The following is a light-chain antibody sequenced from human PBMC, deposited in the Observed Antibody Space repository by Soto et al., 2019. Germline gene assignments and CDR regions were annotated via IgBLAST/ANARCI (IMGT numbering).Light chain of an antibody. V-gene: IGLV1-51*02. CDR1: SSNTGNNY. Sequence: QSVLTQPPSVSAAPGQKVTISCSGSSSNTGNNYVSWYQQLPGTAPKLLIFENNKRPSGIPDRFSGSKSGTSATLGITGLQTGDEPEYYCGTWDSSLRAPYVFGTGTKVTVL. CDR2: ENN. CDR3: GTWDSSLRAPYV. J-gene: IGLJ1*01.